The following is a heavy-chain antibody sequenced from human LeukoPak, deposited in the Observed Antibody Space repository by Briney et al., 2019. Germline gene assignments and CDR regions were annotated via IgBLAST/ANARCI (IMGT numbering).Heavy chain of an antibody. CDR3: ARHTVWYCSSTSCSTIWDWFDP. Sequence: SETLSLTCTVSGYSISRGYYWGWIRQPPGKGLEWIGEINHSGSTNYNPSLKSRVTISVDTSKNQFSLKLSSVTAADTAVYYCARHTVWYCSSTSCSTIWDWFDPWGQGTLATVSS. CDR2: INHSGST. D-gene: IGHD2-2*02. V-gene: IGHV4-38-2*02. CDR1: GYSISRGYY. J-gene: IGHJ5*02.